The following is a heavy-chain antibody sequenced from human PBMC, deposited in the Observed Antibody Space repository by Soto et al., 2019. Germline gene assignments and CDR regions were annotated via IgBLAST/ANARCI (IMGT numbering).Heavy chain of an antibody. Sequence: EASVKVSCKASGYTFTSYGISWVRQAPGQGLEWMGWISAYNGNTNYAQKLQGRVTMTTDTSTSTAYMELRSLRSDDTAVYYCAAKSVRGYSGYGPGAFDIWGQGTMVTVSS. J-gene: IGHJ3*02. V-gene: IGHV1-18*01. CDR1: GYTFTSYG. CDR3: AAKSVRGYSGYGPGAFDI. D-gene: IGHD5-12*01. CDR2: ISAYNGNT.